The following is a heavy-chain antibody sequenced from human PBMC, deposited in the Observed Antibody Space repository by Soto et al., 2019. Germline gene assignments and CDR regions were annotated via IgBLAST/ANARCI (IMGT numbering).Heavy chain of an antibody. CDR3: ARVQSLAGVY. V-gene: IGHV3-7*05. CDR1: GFTFSNYW. D-gene: IGHD6-19*01. Sequence: EVQLVESGGGLVQPGESLRLSCAASGFTFSNYWMSWVRQAPGKGLEWVANIKQDGGDKYYVDSVKGRFSISRDNAKNSLYLHMNSLRAEDTAVYYCARVQSLAGVYWGQGTLVTVSS. J-gene: IGHJ4*02. CDR2: IKQDGGDK.